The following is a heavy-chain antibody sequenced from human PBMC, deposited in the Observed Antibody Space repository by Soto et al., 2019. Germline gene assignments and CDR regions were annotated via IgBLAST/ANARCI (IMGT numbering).Heavy chain of an antibody. D-gene: IGHD2-15*01. CDR2: ISYDGSNK. J-gene: IGHJ6*02. CDR3: ARDGGRFVLVYYYYGMDV. CDR1: GFTFSSYA. V-gene: IGHV3-30-3*01. Sequence: GGSLRLSCAASGFTFSSYAMHWVRQAPGKGLEWVAVISYDGSNKYYADSVKGRFTISRDNSKNTLYLQMNSLRAEDTAVYYCARDGGRFVLVYYYYGMDVWGQGTTVTVSS.